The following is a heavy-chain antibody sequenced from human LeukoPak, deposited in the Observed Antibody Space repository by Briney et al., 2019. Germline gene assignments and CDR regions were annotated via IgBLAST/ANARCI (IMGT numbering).Heavy chain of an antibody. CDR2: IWYDGSNK. CDR1: GFTFSSYG. D-gene: IGHD7-27*01. Sequence: GGSLRLSCAASGFTFSSYGMHWVRQAPGKGLEWVAVIWYDGSNKYYADSVKGRFTISRDNSKNTLYLQMNSLRAEDTAVYYCAKGPTGGYYTDVWGKGTTVTVSS. J-gene: IGHJ6*03. V-gene: IGHV3-33*06. CDR3: AKGPTGGYYTDV.